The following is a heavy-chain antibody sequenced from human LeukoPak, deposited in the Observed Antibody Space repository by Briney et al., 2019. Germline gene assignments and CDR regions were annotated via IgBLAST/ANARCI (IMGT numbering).Heavy chain of an antibody. CDR3: AREGPYAAKHFDS. Sequence: PGASVKVSCKASGYTFTGHYMHWVRQAPGQGLEWMGVINPSSGATKYVQNLQGRVTMTGDTSTSTVYMELSSLRSEDTAVYYCAREGPYAAKHFDSWGQGTLVTVSS. V-gene: IGHV1-46*01. J-gene: IGHJ4*02. D-gene: IGHD6-25*01. CDR1: GYTFTGHY. CDR2: INPSSGAT.